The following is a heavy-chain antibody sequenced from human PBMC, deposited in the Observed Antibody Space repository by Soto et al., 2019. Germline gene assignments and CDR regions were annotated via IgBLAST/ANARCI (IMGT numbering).Heavy chain of an antibody. CDR1: GGSISSNY. J-gene: IGHJ6*02. Sequence: QVQLQESGPGLVEPSETLSLACSVSGGSISSNYWSWIWQPPGKGLEWIGYIYYSGSTNYNPSLKSRVTISVDTSKNQFPLKLSSVTAADTAVYYCAREGLITGTTYYYYGMDVWGQGTTVTVSS. V-gene: IGHV4-59*01. D-gene: IGHD1-7*01. CDR3: AREGLITGTTYYYYGMDV. CDR2: IYYSGST.